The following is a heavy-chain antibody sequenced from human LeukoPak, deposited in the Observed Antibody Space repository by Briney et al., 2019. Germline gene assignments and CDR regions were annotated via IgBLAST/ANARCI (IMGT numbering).Heavy chain of an antibody. V-gene: IGHV3-30*18. CDR1: GFTFSSYG. J-gene: IGHJ6*04. D-gene: IGHD2-2*01. Sequence: GGSLRLSRAASGFTFSSYGMHWVRQAPGKGLEWGAVISYDGSNKYYADSVKGRFTISRDNSKNTLYLQMNSLRAEDTAVYYCAKCKVPAATYYYYYYGMDVWGKGTTVTVSS. CDR2: ISYDGSNK. CDR3: AKCKVPAATYYYYYYGMDV.